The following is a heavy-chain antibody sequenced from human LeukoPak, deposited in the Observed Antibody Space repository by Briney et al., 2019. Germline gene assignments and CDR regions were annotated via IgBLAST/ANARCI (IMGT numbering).Heavy chain of an antibody. J-gene: IGHJ4*02. Sequence: PGGSLRLSCVVSGFTFSSYEMNWVRQAPGKGLEWVSSISSSSSYIYYADSVKGRFTISRDNAKNSLYLQMNSLRAEDTAVYYCARVVGIAAAGTRDYWGQGTLVTVSS. CDR2: ISSSSSYI. V-gene: IGHV3-21*01. D-gene: IGHD6-13*01. CDR3: ARVVGIAAAGTRDY. CDR1: GFTFSSYE.